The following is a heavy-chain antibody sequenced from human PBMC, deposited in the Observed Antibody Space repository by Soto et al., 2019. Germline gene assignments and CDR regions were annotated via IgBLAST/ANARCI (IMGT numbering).Heavy chain of an antibody. D-gene: IGHD3-22*01. Sequence: CKASGGTFSSYAISWVRQAPGQGLEWMGGIIPIFGTANYAQKFQGRVTITADESTSTAYMELSSLRSEDTAVYYCARNYDSSGYYVLFDYWGQGTLVTVSS. V-gene: IGHV1-69*01. CDR3: ARNYDSSGYYVLFDY. J-gene: IGHJ4*02. CDR1: GGTFSSYA. CDR2: IIPIFGTA.